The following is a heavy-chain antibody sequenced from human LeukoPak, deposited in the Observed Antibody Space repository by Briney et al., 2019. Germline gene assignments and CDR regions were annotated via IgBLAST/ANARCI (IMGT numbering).Heavy chain of an antibody. V-gene: IGHV3-23*01. J-gene: IGHJ5*02. Sequence: LTLAYPISRVTCSGCVLSWVGEASVKELEWVSAISGSGGSTYYADSVKGRFTISRDNSKNTLYLQMNSLRAEDTAVYYCAKDLRATVTYNWFDPWGQGTLVTVSS. CDR2: ISGSGGST. D-gene: IGHD4-17*01. CDR1: RVTCSGCV. CDR3: AKDLRATVTYNWFDP.